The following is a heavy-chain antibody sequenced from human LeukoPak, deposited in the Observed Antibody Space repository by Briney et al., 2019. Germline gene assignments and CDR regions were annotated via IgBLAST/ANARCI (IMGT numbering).Heavy chain of an antibody. CDR2: IYYSGST. CDR1: GGSISSGDCY. J-gene: IGHJ5*02. V-gene: IGHV4-30-4*08. D-gene: IGHD3-3*01. Sequence: SQTLSLTCTVSGGSISSGDCYWSWIRQPPGKGLEWIGYIYYSGSTYYNPSLKSRVTISVDTSKNQFSLKLSSVTAADTAVYYCAREGYDFWSGYPNWFDPWGQGTLVTVSS. CDR3: AREGYDFWSGYPNWFDP.